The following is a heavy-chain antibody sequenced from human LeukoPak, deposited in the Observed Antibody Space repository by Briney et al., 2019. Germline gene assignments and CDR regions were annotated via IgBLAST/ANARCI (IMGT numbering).Heavy chain of an antibody. CDR3: ARGGWSLDY. Sequence: SETLSLTCTVSGGSISSDHWNWIRQPPGKGLEWIGCIYYSGSTNYNASLESRVTMSVDTSKNQFSLKLSSVTAADTAVYYCARGGWSLDYWGQGTLVTVSS. V-gene: IGHV4-59*01. CDR2: IYYSGST. D-gene: IGHD6-19*01. CDR1: GGSISSDH. J-gene: IGHJ4*02.